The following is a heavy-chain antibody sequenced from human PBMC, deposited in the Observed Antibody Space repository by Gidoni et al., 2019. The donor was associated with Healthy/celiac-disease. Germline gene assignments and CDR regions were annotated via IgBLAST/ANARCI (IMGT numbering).Heavy chain of an antibody. V-gene: IGHV2-70*01. CDR1: VFSLRTSGLF. D-gene: IGHD5-18*01. Sequence: QVTLRESGPALVKPTQTLTLTCPFSVFSLRTSGLFVSWIRQPPGKALEWLALIDWDDDKYYSTSLKTRLTISKDTSKNQVVLTMTKMDPVDTATYYCARMGYSYGRDYWGQGTLVTVSS. CDR3: ARMGYSYGRDY. J-gene: IGHJ4*02. CDR2: IDWDDDK.